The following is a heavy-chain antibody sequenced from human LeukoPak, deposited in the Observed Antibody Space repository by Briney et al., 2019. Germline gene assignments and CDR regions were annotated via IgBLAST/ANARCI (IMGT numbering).Heavy chain of an antibody. J-gene: IGHJ6*02. V-gene: IGHV1-46*01. CDR2: INPSGGST. CDR1: GYTFTSYY. D-gene: IGHD6-13*01. Sequence: ASVNDSCKASGYTFTSYYMHWVRQAPAQGLEWMGIINPSGGSTSYAQKFQGRVTMTTDTSTSTAYMELRSLRSDDTAVYYCARDLPPLAAAGTYYYGMDVWGQGTTVTVSS. CDR3: ARDLPPLAAAGTYYYGMDV.